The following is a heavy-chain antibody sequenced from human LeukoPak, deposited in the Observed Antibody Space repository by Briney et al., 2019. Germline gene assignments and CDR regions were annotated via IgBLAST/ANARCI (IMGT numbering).Heavy chain of an antibody. CDR1: GFTFDDYA. CDR3: AKEHSGWYHFDY. V-gene: IGHV3-43D*03. D-gene: IGHD6-19*01. J-gene: IGHJ4*02. Sequence: GGSLRLSCAPSGFTFDDYAMHWVRQVPGKGLEWISLISWDGGSTYYADSVKGRFTISRDNSENSPYLEMNSLRPEDTAFYYCAKEHSGWYHFDYWGQGTLVTVPS. CDR2: ISWDGGST.